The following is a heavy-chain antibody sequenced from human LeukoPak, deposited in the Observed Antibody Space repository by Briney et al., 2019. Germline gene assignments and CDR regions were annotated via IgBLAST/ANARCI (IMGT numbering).Heavy chain of an antibody. CDR1: GFTFTTYW. Sequence: GGSLRLSCAASGFTFTTYWMHWVRQAPGKGLVWVSHINSDGSITSYADSVKGRFTISRDNAKNTLYLQMNSLRAEDTAVYYCARQPALTHSHFDYWGQGTLVTVSS. CDR2: INSDGSIT. CDR3: ARQPALTHSHFDY. J-gene: IGHJ4*02. V-gene: IGHV3-74*01.